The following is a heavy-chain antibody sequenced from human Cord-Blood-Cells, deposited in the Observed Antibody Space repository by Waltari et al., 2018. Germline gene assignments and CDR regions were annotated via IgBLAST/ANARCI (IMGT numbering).Heavy chain of an antibody. J-gene: IGHJ4*02. CDR3: TRLLGSPHDY. D-gene: IGHD7-27*01. Sequence: EVQLVESRGGLVQPGGSLKLSCAASGFTFSGSAMHWVRQASGKGLEWVGRIRSKANSYATAYAASVKGRFTISRDDSKNTAYLQMNSLKTEDTAVYYCTRLLGSPHDYWGQGTLVTVSS. V-gene: IGHV3-73*02. CDR1: GFTFSGSA. CDR2: IRSKANSYAT.